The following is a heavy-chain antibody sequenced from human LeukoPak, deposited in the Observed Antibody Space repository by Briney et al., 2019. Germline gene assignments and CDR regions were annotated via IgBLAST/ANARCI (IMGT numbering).Heavy chain of an antibody. Sequence: TSVKVSCKASGYTFTGYFMHWVRQAPGQGLEWMGRINLNSGGTYYAQNFQGRVTMTRDTSISTAYVELSRPTSDDTAVYYCARDLSSTSNWEFDYWGQGTLVTVSS. CDR2: INLNSGGT. CDR1: GYTFTGYF. V-gene: IGHV1-2*06. D-gene: IGHD1-26*01. CDR3: ARDLSSTSNWEFDY. J-gene: IGHJ4*02.